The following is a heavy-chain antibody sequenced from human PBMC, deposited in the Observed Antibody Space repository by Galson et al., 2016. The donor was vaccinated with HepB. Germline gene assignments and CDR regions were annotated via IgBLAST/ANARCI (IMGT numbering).Heavy chain of an antibody. D-gene: IGHD2-8*01. Sequence: SLRLSCAASGFTFSKYFMTWFRQAPGKGLEWISHISVTSGYINYADSVKGRFTISRDNTNNLLFLEMTGLRVEDTALYFYARAGMYHPRTCDSWGQGTLVTVSS. CDR3: ARAGMYHPRTCDS. V-gene: IGHV3-11*05. J-gene: IGHJ5*01. CDR2: ISVTSGYI. CDR1: GFTFSKYF.